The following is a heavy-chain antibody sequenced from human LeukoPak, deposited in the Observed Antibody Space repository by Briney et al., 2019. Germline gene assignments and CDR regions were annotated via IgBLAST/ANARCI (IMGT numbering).Heavy chain of an antibody. Sequence: ASVKVSCKASGYTFTSYGISWVRQAPGQGLEWMGWISAYNGNTNYAQKLQGRVTMTTDTSTSTAHMELRSLRSDDTAVYYCARGWSGEYYYYYGMDVWGQGTTVTVSS. D-gene: IGHD3-3*01. CDR3: ARGWSGEYYYYYGMDV. CDR1: GYTFTSYG. CDR2: ISAYNGNT. J-gene: IGHJ6*02. V-gene: IGHV1-18*01.